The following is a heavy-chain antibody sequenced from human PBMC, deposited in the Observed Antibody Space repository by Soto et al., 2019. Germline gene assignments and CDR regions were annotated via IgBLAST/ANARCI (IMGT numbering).Heavy chain of an antibody. CDR3: ARDDDYGDNGLDY. J-gene: IGHJ4*02. CDR2: IGSDGRRA. Sequence: QVPLVESGGGVVQPGGSLRLSCAASGFTFGRHGMHGVRQAPGKGLEWVAVIGSDGRRASYADSVKGRFTISRDNGQNTLYLQMNSLRAEETAVYYCARDDDYGDNGLDYWGQGTLVTVSS. V-gene: IGHV3-33*01. CDR1: GFTFGRHG. D-gene: IGHD4-17*01.